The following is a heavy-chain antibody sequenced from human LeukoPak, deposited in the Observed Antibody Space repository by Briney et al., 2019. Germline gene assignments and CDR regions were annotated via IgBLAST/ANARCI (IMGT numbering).Heavy chain of an antibody. D-gene: IGHD1-26*01. Sequence: GXXLRLSCAASGFTFSSYAMSWVRQAPGKGLEWVSAISGSGGSTYYADSVKGRFTISRDNSKNTLYLQMNSLRAEDTAVYYCAKDPWEPHEYYFDYWGQGTLVTVSS. CDR2: ISGSGGST. J-gene: IGHJ4*02. CDR3: AKDPWEPHEYYFDY. CDR1: GFTFSSYA. V-gene: IGHV3-23*01.